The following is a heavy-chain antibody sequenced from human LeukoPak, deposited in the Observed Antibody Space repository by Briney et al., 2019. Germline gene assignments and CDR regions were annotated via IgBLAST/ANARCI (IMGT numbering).Heavy chain of an antibody. CDR1: GGSISTSSYY. V-gene: IGHV4-39*07. J-gene: IGHJ6*03. CDR3: AREDYRTSYSYYMDV. Sequence: SETLSLTCTVSGGSISTSSYYWGWIRQPPGKGLEWIGSIFHSGSTYYNPSLKSRVTLSVDTSKNQFSLNLSSVTAADTAVYYCAREDYRTSYSYYMDVWGKGTTVTVSS. CDR2: IFHSGST. D-gene: IGHD4-11*01.